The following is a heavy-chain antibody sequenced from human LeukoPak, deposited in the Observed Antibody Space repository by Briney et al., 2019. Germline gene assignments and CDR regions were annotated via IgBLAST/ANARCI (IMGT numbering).Heavy chain of an antibody. CDR3: ARVLGYCSGGSCYGYFDY. Sequence: KPSETLSLTCTVSGYSISSGYYWGWLRQPPGKGLEWIGSIYHSGSAYYNPSLKSRVTISVDTSKNQFSLKLSSVTAADTAVYYCARVLGYCSGGSCYGYFDYWGQGTLVTVSS. J-gene: IGHJ4*02. V-gene: IGHV4-38-2*02. CDR1: GYSISSGYY. D-gene: IGHD2-15*01. CDR2: IYHSGSA.